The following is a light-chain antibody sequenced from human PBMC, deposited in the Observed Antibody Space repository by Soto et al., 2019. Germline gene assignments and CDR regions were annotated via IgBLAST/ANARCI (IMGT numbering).Light chain of an antibody. CDR1: QSLNNW. Sequence: DIQMTQSPSTLSASVGDRVTITCRASQSLNNWLAWYQQKPGKAPKLLIYNASSLESGVPSRISGSVSVTEFTLTISSLKPADFATYYCQQYNSYWYTFGQGTKLEIK. J-gene: IGKJ2*01. CDR2: NAS. CDR3: QQYNSYWYT. V-gene: IGKV1-5*03.